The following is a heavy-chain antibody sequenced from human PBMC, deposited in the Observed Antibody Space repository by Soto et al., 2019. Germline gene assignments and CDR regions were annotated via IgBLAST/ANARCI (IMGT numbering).Heavy chain of an antibody. V-gene: IGHV3-74*01. CDR1: GFTFSSYW. Sequence: EVQLVESGGGLVQPGGSLRLSCAASGFTFSSYWMHWVRQAPGKGLVWVSRINSDGSSTSYADSVKGRFTISRDNAKNTLYLQMISLRAEDTAVYYCAREVERYPIVVVVAAFDYWGQGTLVTVSS. CDR3: AREVERYPIVVVVAAFDY. CDR2: INSDGSST. D-gene: IGHD2-15*01. J-gene: IGHJ4*02.